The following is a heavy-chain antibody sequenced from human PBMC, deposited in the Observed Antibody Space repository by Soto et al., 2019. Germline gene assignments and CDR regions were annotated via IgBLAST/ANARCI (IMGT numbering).Heavy chain of an antibody. CDR2: IIPILGIA. Sequence: QVQLVHSGAEVKKPGSSVKVSCKASGGTFSSYTISWVRQAPGQGLEWMGRIIPILGIANYAQKFQGRVTITADKSTSTAYMELSSLRSEDTAVYYCADTKTGYGAFDIWGQGTMVTVSS. V-gene: IGHV1-69*02. CDR3: ADTKTGYGAFDI. J-gene: IGHJ3*02. CDR1: GGTFSSYT. D-gene: IGHD6-13*01.